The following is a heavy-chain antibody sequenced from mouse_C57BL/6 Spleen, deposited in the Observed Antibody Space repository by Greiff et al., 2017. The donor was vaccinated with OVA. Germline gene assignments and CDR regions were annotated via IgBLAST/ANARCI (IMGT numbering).Heavy chain of an antibody. Sequence: EVQLQQSGPELVKPGASVKMSCKASGYTFTDYNMHWVKQSHGKSLEWIGYINPNNGGTSYNQKFKGKATLTVNKSSSTAYMELRSLTSEDSAVYYCARSEIGGPTDWFAYWGQGTLVTVSA. J-gene: IGHJ3*01. CDR2: INPNNGGT. CDR3: ARSEIGGPTDWFAY. D-gene: IGHD2-14*01. V-gene: IGHV1-22*01. CDR1: GYTFTDYN.